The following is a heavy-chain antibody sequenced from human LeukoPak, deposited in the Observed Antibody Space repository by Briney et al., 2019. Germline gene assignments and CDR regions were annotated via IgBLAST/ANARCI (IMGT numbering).Heavy chain of an antibody. Sequence: PGGSLRLSCAASEFTFNRYWMSWVRQAPGKGLEWVADIMHDGSEAHYVDSVKGRFTISRDNAKNSLSLQMNSLNVDDTGVYFCTRDALFGSGRTHLDFWSQGTLVSVSS. J-gene: IGHJ4*02. CDR3: TRDALFGSGRTHLDF. D-gene: IGHD3-10*01. V-gene: IGHV3-7*04. CDR2: IMHDGSEA. CDR1: EFTFNRYW.